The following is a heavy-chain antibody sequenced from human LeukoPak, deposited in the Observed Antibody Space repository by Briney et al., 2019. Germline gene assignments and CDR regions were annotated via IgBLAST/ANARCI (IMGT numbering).Heavy chain of an antibody. V-gene: IGHV1-2*02. J-gene: IGHJ4*02. D-gene: IGHD2/OR15-2a*01. CDR2: LNPNSGDT. CDR1: GYTFTGYY. CDR3: ARLRGRNYILDY. Sequence: ASVKVSCKASGYTFTGYYIHWVRQAPGQGLEWMGWLNPNSGDTIFAQRFQGRVTMTRDTFISTAYMELSRLRSDDTAVYYCARLRGRNYILDYWGQGTLVTVSS.